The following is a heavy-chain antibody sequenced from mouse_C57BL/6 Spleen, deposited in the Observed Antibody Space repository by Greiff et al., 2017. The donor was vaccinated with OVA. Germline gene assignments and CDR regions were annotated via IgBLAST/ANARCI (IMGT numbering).Heavy chain of an antibody. J-gene: IGHJ4*01. D-gene: IGHD3-2*02. Sequence: QVQLQQPGAELVKPGASVKVSCKASGYTFTSYWMHWVKQRPGQGLEWIGRIHPSDSDTNYNQKFKGKATLTVDKSSSTAYMQLSSRTSEDSAVYYWAMDGQLRLQAMDYWGQGTSVTVSS. CDR3: AMDGQLRLQAMDY. CDR2: IHPSDSDT. CDR1: GYTFTSYW. V-gene: IGHV1-74*01.